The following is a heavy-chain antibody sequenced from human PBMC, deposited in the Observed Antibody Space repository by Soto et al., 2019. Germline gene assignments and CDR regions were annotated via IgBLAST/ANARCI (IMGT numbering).Heavy chain of an antibody. Sequence: GASVKVSCKASGYTFTSYDINWVRQATGQGLEWMGWMNPNSGNTGYAQKFQGRVTMTRNTSISTAYMELSSLRSEDTAVYYCARGLREYDFWSGYYFVGGAYYFDYWGQGTLVTVSS. CDR2: MNPNSGNT. CDR3: ARGLREYDFWSGYYFVGGAYYFDY. D-gene: IGHD3-3*01. V-gene: IGHV1-8*01. CDR1: GYTFTSYD. J-gene: IGHJ4*02.